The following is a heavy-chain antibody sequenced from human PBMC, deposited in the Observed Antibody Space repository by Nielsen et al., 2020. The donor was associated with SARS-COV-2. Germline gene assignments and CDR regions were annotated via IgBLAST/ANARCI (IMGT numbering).Heavy chain of an antibody. CDR2: IFSDGST. D-gene: IGHD3-3*01. Sequence: GESLKISCAASGFIFNDYYMNWVRQAPGKGLEWVSVIFSDGSTYYADSVKGRFTISRDTSRNTLFLQMNSLRDEDTGVYYCARDGVGYYYYMDVWGKGTTVTVSS. CDR1: GFIFNDYY. V-gene: IGHV3-66*01. J-gene: IGHJ6*03. CDR3: ARDGVGYYYYMDV.